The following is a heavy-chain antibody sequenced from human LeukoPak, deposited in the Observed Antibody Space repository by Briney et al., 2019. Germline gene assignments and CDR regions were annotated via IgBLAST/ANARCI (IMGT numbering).Heavy chain of an antibody. D-gene: IGHD2-8*01. CDR1: GYSFTSYW. CDR2: IYPGDSDT. J-gene: IGHJ3*02. Sequence: GESLTISCKGSGYSFTSYWIGWVRQMPGKGLEWMGIIYPGDSDTRYSPSFQGQVTISADKSISTAYLQWSSLKASDTAMYYCARLMVPPSNAFDIWGQGTMVTVSS. V-gene: IGHV5-51*01. CDR3: ARLMVPPSNAFDI.